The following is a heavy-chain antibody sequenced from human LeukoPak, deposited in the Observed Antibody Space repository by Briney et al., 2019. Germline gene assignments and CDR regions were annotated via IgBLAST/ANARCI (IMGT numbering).Heavy chain of an antibody. Sequence: GGSLRLSCSASGFTFSRYAMHWVRQAPGKGLEYVSAISGNGGSTYYADSVKGRFTISRDNSKNTLYLQMSSLRAEDMAVYYCARGGQSKYDSSGYLNYFDYWGQGTLVTVSS. V-gene: IGHV3-64*04. CDR2: ISGNGGST. CDR1: GFTFSRYA. J-gene: IGHJ4*02. CDR3: ARGGQSKYDSSGYLNYFDY. D-gene: IGHD3-22*01.